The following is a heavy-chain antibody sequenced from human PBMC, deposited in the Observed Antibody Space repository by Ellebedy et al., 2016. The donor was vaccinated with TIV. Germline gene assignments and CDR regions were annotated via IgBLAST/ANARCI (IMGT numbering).Heavy chain of an antibody. CDR3: AKDRGYSSSWYMGDDAFDI. V-gene: IGHV3-23*01. CDR1: GFTSNNYA. J-gene: IGHJ3*02. D-gene: IGHD6-13*01. CDR2: ISGSGGTT. Sequence: GGSLRLSXAASGFTSNNYAMSWVRQAPGKGLEWVSTISGSGGTTYSADSVKGRFTISRDNSKNTLYLQMNSLRAEDTAVYYCAKDRGYSSSWYMGDDAFDIWGQGTMVTVSS.